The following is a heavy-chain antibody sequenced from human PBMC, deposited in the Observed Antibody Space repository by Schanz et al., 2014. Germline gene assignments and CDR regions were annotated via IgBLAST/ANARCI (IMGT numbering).Heavy chain of an antibody. D-gene: IGHD6-19*01. Sequence: VQLVESGGGVVQPGTSLRLSCAASGFTFRGHAMHWVRQAPGKGLEWVSIVSHDGFTKHYADSVRGRFTLSRDNSKNTVYLQMNSLRAEDTALYFCATDYSGGGCHIWGQGTMVTVSS. CDR2: VSHDGFTK. CDR3: ATDYSGGGCHI. J-gene: IGHJ3*02. V-gene: IGHV3-30*04. CDR1: GFTFRGHA.